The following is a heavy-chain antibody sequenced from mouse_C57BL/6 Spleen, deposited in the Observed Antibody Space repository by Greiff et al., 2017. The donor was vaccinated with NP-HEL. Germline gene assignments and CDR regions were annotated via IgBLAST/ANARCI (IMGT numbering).Heavy chain of an antibody. Sequence: EVQRVESGPGLVKPSQSLSLTCSVTGYSITSGYYWNWIRQFPGNKLEWMGYISYDGSNNYNPSLKNRISITRDTSKNQFFLKLNSVTTEDTATYYCAREKYLGAMDYWGQGTSVTVSS. V-gene: IGHV3-6*01. D-gene: IGHD5-1*01. J-gene: IGHJ4*01. CDR2: ISYDGSN. CDR3: AREKYLGAMDY. CDR1: GYSITSGYY.